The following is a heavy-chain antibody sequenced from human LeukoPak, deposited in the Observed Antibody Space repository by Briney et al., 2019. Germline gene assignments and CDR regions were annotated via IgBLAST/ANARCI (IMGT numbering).Heavy chain of an antibody. Sequence: ASVKVSCKTSGYTFTDYDINWVRQAAGQGLEWMGWMNPKIGNSGYAEKFQGRVTMTRDTSTSTAYMELSSLRSEDTAVYFCAREGLYYYDNSAYYPHWGQGTLVTVSS. CDR3: AREGLYYYDNSAYYPH. V-gene: IGHV1-8*01. CDR1: GYTFTDYD. J-gene: IGHJ4*02. CDR2: MNPKIGNS. D-gene: IGHD3-22*01.